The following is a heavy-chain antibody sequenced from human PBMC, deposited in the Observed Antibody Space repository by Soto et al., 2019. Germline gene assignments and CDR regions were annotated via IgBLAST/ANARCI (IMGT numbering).Heavy chain of an antibody. V-gene: IGHV4-59*01. CDR1: RASISSYY. CDR3: ARAIRRGGGFDY. D-gene: IGHD3-10*01. Sequence: SETLALTCTVSRASISSYYWSWIRQPPGKGLEWIGYIYHRGTTNYSPSLKSRVTISADMSKNQLSLKLSSVTAADTAVYYCARAIRRGGGFDYWGQGTLVSVCS. J-gene: IGHJ4*02. CDR2: IYHRGTT.